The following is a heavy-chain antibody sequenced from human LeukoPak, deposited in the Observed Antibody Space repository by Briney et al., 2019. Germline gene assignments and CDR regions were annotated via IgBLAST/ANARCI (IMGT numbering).Heavy chain of an antibody. V-gene: IGHV4-59*01. J-gene: IGHJ4*02. CDR1: GGSISGYY. Sequence: PSETLSLTCTVSGGSISGYYGSWIRQPPGKGLEWIAYVYYSGSTNYNPSLESRLTISVDTSKNQFSLKLSSVTAADTAVYYCASGISGWRQIDYWGQGTLVTVSS. D-gene: IGHD6-19*01. CDR2: VYYSGST. CDR3: ASGISGWRQIDY.